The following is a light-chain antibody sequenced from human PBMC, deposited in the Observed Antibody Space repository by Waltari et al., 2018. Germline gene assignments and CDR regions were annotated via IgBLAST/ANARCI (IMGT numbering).Light chain of an antibody. CDR3: QQYGTSSYT. J-gene: IGKJ2*01. CDR2: GAS. V-gene: IGKV3-20*01. Sequence: EFVLTQSPGTLSLSPGERATLSCRASQSVSSSYYAWYQQKPGQAPRLLIYGASSRATGIPNRFSGSGSGTDFTLTISRLEPEDFAVYYCQQYGTSSYTFGQGTKLEI. CDR1: QSVSSSY.